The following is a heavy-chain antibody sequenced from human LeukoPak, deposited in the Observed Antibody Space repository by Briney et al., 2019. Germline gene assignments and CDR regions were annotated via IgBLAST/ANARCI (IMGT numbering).Heavy chain of an antibody. Sequence: GESLQISCQGSGFIFTNYWIGWVRQMPGKGLEWMGIMYPRDSDTRYSPPFRGQVIISADKSISTAYLQWSSLKASDTAMYYCARSPSLIRGATFDYWGQGTLVIVSS. CDR2: MYPRDSDT. D-gene: IGHD1-26*01. J-gene: IGHJ4*02. CDR3: ARSPSLIRGATFDY. V-gene: IGHV5-51*01. CDR1: GFIFTNYW.